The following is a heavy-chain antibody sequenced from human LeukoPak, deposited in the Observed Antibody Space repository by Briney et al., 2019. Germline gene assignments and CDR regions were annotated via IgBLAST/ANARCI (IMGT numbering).Heavy chain of an antibody. Sequence: ASVKVSCTASGYTFTSYGISWVRQAPGQGLEWMGWISAYNGNTNYAQKLQGRVTMTTDTSISTAYMDLSRVRSDDTAVYYCAREFAYDVLTGYYTPHDYWGQGTLITVSS. CDR2: ISAYNGNT. CDR1: GYTFTSYG. J-gene: IGHJ4*02. CDR3: AREFAYDVLTGYYTPHDY. D-gene: IGHD3-9*01. V-gene: IGHV1-18*01.